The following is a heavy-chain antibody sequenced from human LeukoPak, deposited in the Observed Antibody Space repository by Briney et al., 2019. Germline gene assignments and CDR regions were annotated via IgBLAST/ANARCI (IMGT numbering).Heavy chain of an antibody. CDR1: GYSFTTYN. CDR3: ALLGGVGPTTSGAY. J-gene: IGHJ4*02. CDR2: VNPSGGGT. Sequence: GASVKVSCKASGYSFTTYNMHWVRQAPGQGLEWMGIVNPSGGGTSYAQKFQGRVAVTRDTSTSTVYMELSSLRSDDAAVYYCALLGGVGPTTSGAYWGQGTLVTVSS. D-gene: IGHD1-26*01. V-gene: IGHV1-46*01.